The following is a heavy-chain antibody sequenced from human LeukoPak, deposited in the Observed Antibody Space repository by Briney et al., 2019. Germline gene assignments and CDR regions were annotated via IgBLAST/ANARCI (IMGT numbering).Heavy chain of an antibody. CDR3: ARDLYSGYDSSNY. J-gene: IGHJ4*02. Sequence: GGSLRLSCAASGFTFSSYSMNWVRQAPGKGLEWVSSISSSSSYIYYADSVKGRFTISRDNAKNSLYLQMNSLRAEDTAVYYCARDLYSGYDSSNYWGQGTLVTVSS. CDR2: ISSSSSYI. CDR1: GFTFSSYS. D-gene: IGHD5-12*01. V-gene: IGHV3-21*04.